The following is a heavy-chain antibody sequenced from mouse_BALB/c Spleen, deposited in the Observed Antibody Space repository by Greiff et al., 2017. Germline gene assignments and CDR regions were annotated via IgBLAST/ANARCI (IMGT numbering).Heavy chain of an antibody. V-gene: IGHV1-9*01. CDR3: ARPLYREEAMDY. Sequence: LVESGAELMKPGASVKISCKATGYTFSSYWIEWVKQRPGHGLEWIGEILPGSGSTNYNEKFKGKATFTADTSSNTAYMQLSSLTSEDSAVYYCARPLYREEAMDYWGQGTSVTVSS. D-gene: IGHD2-12*01. CDR2: ILPGSGST. J-gene: IGHJ4*01. CDR1: GYTFSSYW.